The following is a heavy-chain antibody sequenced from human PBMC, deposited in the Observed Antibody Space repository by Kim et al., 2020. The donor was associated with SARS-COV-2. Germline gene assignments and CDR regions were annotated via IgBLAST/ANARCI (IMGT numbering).Heavy chain of an antibody. D-gene: IGHD3-10*01. J-gene: IGHJ5*02. V-gene: IGHV4-34*01. CDR3: ARPYYYGSGSEFDP. Sequence: TPSLKSRVTISVDTSKNQFSLKLSSVTAADTAVYYCARPYYYGSGSEFDPWGQGTLVTVSS.